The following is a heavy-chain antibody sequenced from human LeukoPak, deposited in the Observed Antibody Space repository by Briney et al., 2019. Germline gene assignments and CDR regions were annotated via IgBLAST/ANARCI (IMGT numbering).Heavy chain of an antibody. J-gene: IGHJ5*02. Sequence: KRGESLKFSCAASGFTFSDYYMSWIRRAPGKGLEWVSYISSSGSTIYYADSVKGRFTISRDNAKNSLYLQMNSLRAEDTAVYYCARDDWNYVYGFDPWGQGTLVTVSS. CDR3: ARDDWNYVYGFDP. CDR1: GFTFSDYY. D-gene: IGHD1-7*01. CDR2: ISSSGSTI. V-gene: IGHV3-11*04.